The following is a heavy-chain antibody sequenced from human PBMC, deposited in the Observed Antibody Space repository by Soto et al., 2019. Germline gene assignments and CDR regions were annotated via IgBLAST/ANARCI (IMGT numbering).Heavy chain of an antibody. Sequence: PGGSLRLSCAASGFTFSSYWMHLVRQVPGKGLVWVSRISPNSNSINYADSVKGRFTISRDLAKNSLFLQMNSLRAEDTAVYHCARGIYGNYHPFDYWGQGTLVTVSS. J-gene: IGHJ4*02. CDR1: GFTFSSYW. CDR2: ISPNSNSI. CDR3: ARGIYGNYHPFDY. V-gene: IGHV3-48*01. D-gene: IGHD4-17*01.